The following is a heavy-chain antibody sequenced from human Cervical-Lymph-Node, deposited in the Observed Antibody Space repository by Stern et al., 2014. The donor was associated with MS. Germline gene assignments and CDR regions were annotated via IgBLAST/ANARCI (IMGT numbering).Heavy chain of an antibody. V-gene: IGHV1-46*02. CDR1: GYTFDYY. Sequence: VQLLESGAEVKNPGASVKLSCKASGYTFDYYMHWVRQAPGQGLEWVGTISPRYVSTYYAQNFQGRVTMTRYTSTNTFYMELTSLRSEDSAVYYCARDGVVVTDDAEYFQHWGQGTLVTVSP. D-gene: IGHD2-21*02. CDR3: ARDGVVVTDDAEYFQH. CDR2: ISPRYVST. J-gene: IGHJ1*01.